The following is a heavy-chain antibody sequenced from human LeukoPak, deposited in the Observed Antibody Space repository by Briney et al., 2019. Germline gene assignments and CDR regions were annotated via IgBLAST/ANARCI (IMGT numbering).Heavy chain of an antibody. Sequence: SETLSLTCTVSGGSISSYYWSWIRQPPGKGLEWIGYIYYSGSTNYNPSLKSRVTISVDTSKNQFSLKLSSVTAADTAVYYCARGGSGSYQILFDYWGQGTLVTVSS. CDR1: GGSISSYY. D-gene: IGHD1-26*01. V-gene: IGHV4-59*01. J-gene: IGHJ4*02. CDR2: IYYSGST. CDR3: ARGGSGSYQILFDY.